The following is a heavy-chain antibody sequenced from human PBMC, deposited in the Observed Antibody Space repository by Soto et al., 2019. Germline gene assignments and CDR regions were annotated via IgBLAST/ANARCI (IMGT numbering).Heavy chain of an antibody. Sequence: EVQLLESGGGLVQPGGSLRLSCAASGFTFSSYAMSWVRQAPGKGLEWVSAISGSGGSTYYADSVKGRFTISRDNSKNTLYLQMNSLRAEDTAVYYCASDGYNRYYFDYWGQGTLVTVSS. CDR1: GFTFSSYA. CDR3: ASDGYNRYYFDY. D-gene: IGHD5-12*01. J-gene: IGHJ4*02. V-gene: IGHV3-23*01. CDR2: ISGSGGST.